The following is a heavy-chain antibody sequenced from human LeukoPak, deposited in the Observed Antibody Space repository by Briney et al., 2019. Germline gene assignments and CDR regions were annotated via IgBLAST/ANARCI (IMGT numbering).Heavy chain of an antibody. J-gene: IGHJ3*02. D-gene: IGHD4-17*01. CDR2: IRGSGGGT. Sequence: GGSLRLSCAASGFIFSNYALMWLRQSPGKGLEGVSAIRGSGGGTFYADSVKGRFTISRDNSKNTLYLQMNGLRAEDTAVYYCARDPNGDYIGAFDMWGRGTLVTVSS. V-gene: IGHV3-23*01. CDR3: ARDPNGDYIGAFDM. CDR1: GFIFSNYA.